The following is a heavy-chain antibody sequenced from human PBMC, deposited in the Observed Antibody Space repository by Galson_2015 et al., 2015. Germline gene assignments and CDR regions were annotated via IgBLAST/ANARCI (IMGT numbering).Heavy chain of an antibody. V-gene: IGHV3-21*01. Sequence: SLRLSCAASGFTFSSYSMNWVRQAPGKGLEWVSSISSSSSYIYYADSVKGRFTISRDNAKNSLYLQMNSLRAEDTAVYYCARDEGWNGHLAQYGMDVWGQGTTVTVSS. J-gene: IGHJ6*02. CDR3: ARDEGWNGHLAQYGMDV. CDR2: ISSSSSYI. CDR1: GFTFSSYS. D-gene: IGHD1-1*01.